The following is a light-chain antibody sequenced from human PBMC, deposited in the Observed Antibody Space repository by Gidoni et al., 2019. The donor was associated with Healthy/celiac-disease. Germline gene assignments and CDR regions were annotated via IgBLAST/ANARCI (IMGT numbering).Light chain of an antibody. CDR2: LGS. CDR3: MQALQTPWT. Sequence: DIVLTHSPLSLPVTPGEPASISCRSSPSLLHSNGYNYLDWYLQKPVQSPQLLIYLGSNRASGVPDRFSGSGSGTDFTLKISRVEAEDVGVYYCMQALQTPWTFGQGTKVEIK. V-gene: IGKV2-28*01. CDR1: PSLLHSNGYNY. J-gene: IGKJ1*01.